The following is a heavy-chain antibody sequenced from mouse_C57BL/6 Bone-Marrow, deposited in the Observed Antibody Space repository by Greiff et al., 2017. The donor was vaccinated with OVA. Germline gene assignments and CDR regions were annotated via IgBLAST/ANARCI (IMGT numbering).Heavy chain of an antibody. V-gene: IGHV1-82*01. Sequence: VQLQQSGPELVKPGASVKISCKASGYAFSSSWMNWVKQRPGKGLEWIGRIYPGDGDTNYNGTFKDKATLTADKSSSTAYMQLSSLTSEDSAVYYCARELNWYFDGWGTGTTVTVSS. CDR2: IYPGDGDT. CDR3: ARELNWYFDG. J-gene: IGHJ1*03. CDR1: GYAFSSSW.